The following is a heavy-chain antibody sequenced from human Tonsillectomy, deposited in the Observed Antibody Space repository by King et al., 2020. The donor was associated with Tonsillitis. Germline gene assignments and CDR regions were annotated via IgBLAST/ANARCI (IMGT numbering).Heavy chain of an antibody. D-gene: IGHD6-13*01. CDR3: ARVGEQQLGETYFDY. J-gene: IGHJ4*02. V-gene: IGHV4-61*02. CDR2: IYTSGST. Sequence: QLQESGPGLVKPSQTLSLTCSVSGDSISSGNYYWSWIRQPAGKGLEWIGRIYTSGSTNYNPSLKSRVTMSVDTSKNQFSLKLSSVTAADTAVYYGARVGEQQLGETYFDYWGQGTLVTVSS. CDR1: GDSISSGNYY.